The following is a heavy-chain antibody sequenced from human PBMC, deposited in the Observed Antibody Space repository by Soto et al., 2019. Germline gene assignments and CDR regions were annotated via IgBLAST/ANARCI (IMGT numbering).Heavy chain of an antibody. Sequence: RLSRAASGFTYNDYALHWVRQAPGRGLEWVSLISWDGENEFYAASVKGRFTISRDNSNDILYLQMNSLRGEDSALYYCAKDFDSDGYNYYIDYWDQGT. J-gene: IGHJ4*02. CDR3: AKDFDSDGYNYYIDY. CDR2: ISWDGENE. CDR1: GFTYNDYA. V-gene: IGHV3-43D*04. D-gene: IGHD5-12*01.